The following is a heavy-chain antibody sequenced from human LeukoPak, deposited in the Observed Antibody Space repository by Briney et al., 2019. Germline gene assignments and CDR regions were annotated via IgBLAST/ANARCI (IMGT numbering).Heavy chain of an antibody. CDR1: GGSFSGYY. CDR2: INHSGST. J-gene: IGHJ4*02. D-gene: IGHD3-10*01. CDR3: ARSLNYYGSGSYVY. Sequence: SETLSLTCAVYGGSFSGYYWSWIRQPPGKGLEWIGEINHSGSTNYNPSLKSRVTISVDTSKNQFSLKLSSVTAADTAVYYCARSLNYYGSGSYVYWGQGTLVTASS. V-gene: IGHV4-34*01.